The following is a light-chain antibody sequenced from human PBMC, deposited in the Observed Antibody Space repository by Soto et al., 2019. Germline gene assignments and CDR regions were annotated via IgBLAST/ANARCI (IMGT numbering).Light chain of an antibody. V-gene: IGKV1-12*01. J-gene: IGKJ4*01. Sequence: DIQMTQSPSFVSASVGDRVTITCRASQAVSTWLAWYQQKPGDAPKLLIYAASTLQSGVPSRFSGSGSGTDFTLTNRSLQPEDFATYYCQQANSFPRTFGGGTKVEIK. CDR1: QAVSTW. CDR2: AAS. CDR3: QQANSFPRT.